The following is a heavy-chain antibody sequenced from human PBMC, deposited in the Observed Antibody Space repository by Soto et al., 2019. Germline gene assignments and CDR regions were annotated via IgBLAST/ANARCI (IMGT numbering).Heavy chain of an antibody. Sequence: GSLRLSCAASGFTFSSYSMNWVRQAPGKGLEWVSYISSSSSTIYYADSVKGRFTISRDNAKNSLYLQMNSLRAEDTAVYYCAIQVSGNAFDIWGQGTMVTVSS. V-gene: IGHV3-48*01. CDR3: AIQVSGNAFDI. J-gene: IGHJ3*02. D-gene: IGHD3-10*01. CDR1: GFTFSSYS. CDR2: ISSSSSTI.